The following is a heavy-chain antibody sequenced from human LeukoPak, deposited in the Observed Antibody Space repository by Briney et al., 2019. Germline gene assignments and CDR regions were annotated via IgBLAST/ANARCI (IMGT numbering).Heavy chain of an antibody. CDR3: ARGPPGMVALIDY. J-gene: IGHJ4*02. CDR2: ISSSSSYI. D-gene: IGHD1-26*01. V-gene: IGHV3-21*01. Sequence: GGAPLLSCAASGFTLSSYSMKWGRPAPGKGVEWVSSISSSSSYIYYADSVKGRFTISRDNAKNSLYLQMNSLRAEDTAVYYCARGPPGMVALIDYWGQGTLVTVSS. CDR1: GFTLSSYS.